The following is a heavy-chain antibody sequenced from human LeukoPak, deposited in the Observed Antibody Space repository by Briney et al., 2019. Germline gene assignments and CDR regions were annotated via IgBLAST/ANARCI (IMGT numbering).Heavy chain of an antibody. V-gene: IGHV3-21*04. Sequence: PGGSLRLSCAASAFSHNAYNMNWVRQAPGKGLEWVSSISYTGTYIYYADSVKGRFTISRDNAQNSLYLQMNSLRAEDTAVYYCAKAGSGYYYFDYWGQGTLVTVSS. CDR2: ISYTGTYI. D-gene: IGHD3-22*01. CDR1: AFSHNAYN. J-gene: IGHJ4*02. CDR3: AKAGSGYYYFDY.